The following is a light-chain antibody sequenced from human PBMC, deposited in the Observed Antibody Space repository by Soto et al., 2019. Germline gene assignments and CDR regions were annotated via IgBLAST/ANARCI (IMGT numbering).Light chain of an antibody. CDR2: KAS. Sequence: DIQMTQSPSTLSASVGDRVTITCRASQTISNWLAWYQQRPGKAPNLLIYKASSLESGVSSRFSGSGPGTEFTLTISSLQPDDFATYYCQHYNSYPYTFGQGTKLEIK. CDR1: QTISNW. V-gene: IGKV1-5*03. CDR3: QHYNSYPYT. J-gene: IGKJ2*01.